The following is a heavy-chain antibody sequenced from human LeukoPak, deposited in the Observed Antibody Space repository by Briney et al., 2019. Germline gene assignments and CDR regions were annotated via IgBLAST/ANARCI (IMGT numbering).Heavy chain of an antibody. CDR2: ISGSGGST. CDR3: AKALYDFWSGYTFDY. Sequence: GRSLRLSCAASGFTFDDYAMHWVRQVPGKGLEWVSGISGSGGSTYYADSVKGRFTISRDNSKNTLYLQMNSLRAEDTAVYYCAKALYDFWSGYTFDYWGQGTLVTVSS. J-gene: IGHJ4*02. V-gene: IGHV3-23*01. D-gene: IGHD3-3*01. CDR1: GFTFDDYA.